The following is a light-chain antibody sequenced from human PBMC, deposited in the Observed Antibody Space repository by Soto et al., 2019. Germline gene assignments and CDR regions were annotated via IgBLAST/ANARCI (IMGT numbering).Light chain of an antibody. CDR3: QQYHNWGE. Sequence: EIVMTQSPATLSVSPGERVTLSCRASQSVSSNLAWYQQKPGQAPRLLIYGASTRATGIPARFSGSGSGTEFTLTISSLQSEDFVVYYCQQYHNWGEFGQGTKVEIK. J-gene: IGKJ1*01. V-gene: IGKV3-15*01. CDR1: QSVSSN. CDR2: GAS.